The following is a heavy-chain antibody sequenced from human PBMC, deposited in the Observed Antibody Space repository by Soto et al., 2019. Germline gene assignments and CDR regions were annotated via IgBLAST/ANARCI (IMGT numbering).Heavy chain of an antibody. V-gene: IGHV1-18*04. CDR3: ARGNCGGDCYSYYYYGMDV. Sequence: GXSVKVSCKASGYSFTSYGISWVRQAPGQGLEWMGWISAYNGNTNYAQKLQGRVTMTTDTSTSTAYMELRSLRSDDTAVYYCARGNCGGDCYSYYYYGMDVWGQGTTVTVSS. CDR1: GYSFTSYG. J-gene: IGHJ6*02. D-gene: IGHD2-21*02. CDR2: ISAYNGNT.